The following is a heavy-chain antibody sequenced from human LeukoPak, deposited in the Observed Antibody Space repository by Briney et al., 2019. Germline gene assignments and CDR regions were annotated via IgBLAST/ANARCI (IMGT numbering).Heavy chain of an antibody. CDR1: GGSISSGGYY. D-gene: IGHD2-2*01. V-gene: IGHV4-31*03. J-gene: IGHJ6*02. CDR3: ARAGVVVPAAPNDSYPYYGMDV. Sequence: SETLSLTCTVSGGSISSGGYYWSWIRQHPGKGLEWIGYIYYSGSTYYNPSLKSRVTISVDTSKNQFSLKLSSVTAADTAVYYCARAGVVVPAAPNDSYPYYGMDVWGQGTTVTVS. CDR2: IYYSGST.